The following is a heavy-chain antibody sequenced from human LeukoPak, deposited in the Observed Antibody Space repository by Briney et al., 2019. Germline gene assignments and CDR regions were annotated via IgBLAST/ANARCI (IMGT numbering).Heavy chain of an antibody. CDR2: ISAYNGNT. D-gene: IGHD3-3*01. J-gene: IGHJ3*02. CDR3: ARDGLGYDFWSGYPRGAFDI. V-gene: IGHV1-18*01. CDR1: GYTFTSYS. Sequence: ASVKVSCKASGYTFTSYSISWVRQAPGQGLEWMGWISAYNGNTNYAQKLQGRVTMTTDTSTSTAYMELRSLRSDDTAVYYCARDGLGYDFWSGYPRGAFDIWGQGTMVTVSS.